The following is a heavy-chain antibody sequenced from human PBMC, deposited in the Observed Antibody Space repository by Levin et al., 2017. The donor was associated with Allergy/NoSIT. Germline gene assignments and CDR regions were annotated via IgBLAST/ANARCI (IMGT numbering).Heavy chain of an antibody. Sequence: GGSLRLSCAASGFTFLGYSMHWVRRAPGKGLEWVSLISHDGRKTYYADSVKGRFTFSRANSKKTLYLQSNSLRAEDTAVYYCARDYSNYYYYYALDVWGQGTTVIVSS. CDR2: ISHDGRKT. D-gene: IGHD4-11*01. V-gene: IGHV3-30-3*01. J-gene: IGHJ6*02. CDR3: ARDYSNYYYYYALDV. CDR1: GFTFLGYS.